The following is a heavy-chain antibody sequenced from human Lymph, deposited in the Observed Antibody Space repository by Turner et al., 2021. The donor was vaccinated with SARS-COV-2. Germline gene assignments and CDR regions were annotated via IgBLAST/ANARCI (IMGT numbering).Heavy chain of an antibody. D-gene: IGHD1-1*01. J-gene: IGHJ4*02. V-gene: IGHV1-24*01. CDR2: FDPEDGET. CDR3: ATLKANWKILTGRYYFDF. Sequence: QVQLVQSGAEVKKPGASVTVACKVSGYTLTELSIHWVRQAPGKGLERMGGFDPEDGETIYAQKFQGRVTMTEDTSTDTAYMELSSLRSEDTAVYYCATLKANWKILTGRYYFDFWGQGTLVTVSS. CDR1: GYTLTELS.